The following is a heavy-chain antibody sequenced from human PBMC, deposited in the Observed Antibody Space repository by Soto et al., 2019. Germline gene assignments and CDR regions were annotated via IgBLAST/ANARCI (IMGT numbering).Heavy chain of an antibody. Sequence: GGSLRLSCAASGFTFSSYAMSWVRQAPGKGLEWVSAISGSGGSTYYADSVKGRFTISRDNSKNTLYLQMNSLRAEDTAVYYCAKDPSDYGGNSRFDYWGQGTLVTVSS. CDR2: ISGSGGST. CDR3: AKDPSDYGGNSRFDY. D-gene: IGHD4-17*01. J-gene: IGHJ4*02. CDR1: GFTFSSYA. V-gene: IGHV3-23*01.